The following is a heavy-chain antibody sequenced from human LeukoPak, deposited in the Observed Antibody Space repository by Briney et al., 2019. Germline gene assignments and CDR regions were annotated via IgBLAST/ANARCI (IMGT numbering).Heavy chain of an antibody. J-gene: IGHJ5*02. D-gene: IGHD6-13*01. CDR3: AKDGFGSSWYGGNWFDP. V-gene: IGHV3-23*01. CDR1: GFTFSSYA. CDR2: ISGSGGST. Sequence: GGSLRLSCAASGFTFSSYAMSWVRQARGRGLEWVSAISGSGGSTHYADSVKARFTISRDNSKNTLYLQMNSLRAEDTAVYYCAKDGFGSSWYGGNWFDPWGQGTLVTVSS.